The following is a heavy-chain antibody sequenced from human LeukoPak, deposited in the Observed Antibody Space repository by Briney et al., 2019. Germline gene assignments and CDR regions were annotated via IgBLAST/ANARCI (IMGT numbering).Heavy chain of an antibody. Sequence: GGSLRLSCAASGFTFSSYAMSWVRQAPGKGLEWVSAISGSGGSTYYADSVKGRFTISRDNSKNTLYLQMNSLRAEDTAVYYCAKDRPDIAEVVVLLDVWGQGTTVTVSS. CDR1: GFTFSSYA. CDR2: ISGSGGST. J-gene: IGHJ6*02. V-gene: IGHV3-23*01. D-gene: IGHD2-15*01. CDR3: AKDRPDIAEVVVLLDV.